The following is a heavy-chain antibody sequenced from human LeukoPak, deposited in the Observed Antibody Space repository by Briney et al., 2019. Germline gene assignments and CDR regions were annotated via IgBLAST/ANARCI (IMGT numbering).Heavy chain of an antibody. J-gene: IGHJ4*02. V-gene: IGHV4-34*01. CDR3: ARDLAVLGYFHFDY. CDR2: INHSGST. Sequence: SETLSLTCAVYGGSFSGYYWSWIRQPPGKGLEWLGEINHSGSTNYNPSLKSRVTLSVDTSKNQFSLKLSSVTAADTAVYYCARDLAVLGYFHFDYWGQGTLVTVSS. D-gene: IGHD3-22*01. CDR1: GGSFSGYY.